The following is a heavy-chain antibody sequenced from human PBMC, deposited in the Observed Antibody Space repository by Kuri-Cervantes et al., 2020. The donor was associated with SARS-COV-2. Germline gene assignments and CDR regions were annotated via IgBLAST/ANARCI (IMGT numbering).Heavy chain of an antibody. CDR3: ARDRAYSSPEYNWFDP. CDR2: IKQDGSEK. J-gene: IGHJ5*02. Sequence: GGSLRLSCAASGFTFSSYWMSWVRQAPGKGLEWVANIKQDGSEKYYVDSVKGRFTISRDNAKNSLYLQMNSLRAEDTAVYYCARDRAYSSPEYNWFDPWGQGTLVTVSS. D-gene: IGHD6-13*01. V-gene: IGHV3-7*01. CDR1: GFTFSSYW.